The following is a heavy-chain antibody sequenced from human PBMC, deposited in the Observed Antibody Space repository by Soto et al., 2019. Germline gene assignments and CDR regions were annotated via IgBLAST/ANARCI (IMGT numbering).Heavy chain of an antibody. D-gene: IGHD3-10*01. J-gene: IGHJ4*02. V-gene: IGHV1-46*01. CDR1: GYTFTSYY. CDR3: ARDMGGRGDY. Sequence: QVQLVQSGAEVKKPGASVKVSCKASGYTFTSYYMHWVRQAPGQGLEWMGIINPSGGSTSYAQKFQGRVTMTRDTARRTVYMGLSSLRSEDTAVYYCARDMGGRGDYWGQGTLATVSS. CDR2: INPSGGST.